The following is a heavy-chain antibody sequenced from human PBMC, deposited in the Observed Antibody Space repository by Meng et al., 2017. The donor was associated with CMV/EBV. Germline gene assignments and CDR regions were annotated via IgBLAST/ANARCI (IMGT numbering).Heavy chain of an antibody. D-gene: IGHD6-6*01. CDR3: ARSDSSSTNHYYYGMDV. CDR2: IIPILGIA. CDR1: GGTFSSYA. J-gene: IGHJ6*02. Sequence: SVKVSCKASGGTFSSYAISWVRQAPGQGLEWMGGIIPILGIANYAQKFQGRVTITADKSTSTDYMELSSLRSEDTAVYYCARSDSSSTNHYYYGMDVWGQGTTVTVSS. V-gene: IGHV1-69*10.